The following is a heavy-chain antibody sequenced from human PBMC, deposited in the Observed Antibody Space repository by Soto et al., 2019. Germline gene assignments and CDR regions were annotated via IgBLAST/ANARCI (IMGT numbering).Heavy chain of an antibody. CDR3: ARRGQEGPGLAH. J-gene: IGHJ5*02. CDR2: INSDGSST. Sequence: EVQLVESGGNLIQPAGSLRLSCAASGFTFSSYWMHWFRQAPGKGLVWVSRINSDGSSTSYVDSVKGRFTISRDNAKNTLYLQMNSLSVEDTAVYYCARRGQEGPGLAHWGQGTLVTVSS. V-gene: IGHV3-74*01. CDR1: GFTFSSYW.